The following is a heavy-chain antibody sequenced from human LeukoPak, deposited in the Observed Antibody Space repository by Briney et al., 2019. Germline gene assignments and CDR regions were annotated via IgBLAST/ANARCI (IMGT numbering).Heavy chain of an antibody. CDR1: GASMSSNY. CDR3: ESTRRASVAGRFHS. CDR2: IYHSGNT. D-gene: IGHD6-19*01. Sequence: SETLSLTCNVSGASMSSNYWSWIRQPPGKGLEWIGYIYHSGNTNYSPSLESRVTMSVDESKNQFSLRVHFVSAADTAVYYCESTRRASVAGRFHSGGQGTLVTVSS. V-gene: IGHV4-4*09. J-gene: IGHJ4*02.